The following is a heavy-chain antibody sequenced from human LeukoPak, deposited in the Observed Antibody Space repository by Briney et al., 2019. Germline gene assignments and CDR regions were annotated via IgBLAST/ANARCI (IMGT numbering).Heavy chain of an antibody. CDR1: GYSISSGYY. V-gene: IGHV4-38-2*02. CDR3: ARVGGDYYDRSDYYFDY. CDR2: IYHSGST. Sequence: SETLSLTCTVSGYSISSGYYWGWIRQPPGKGLEWIGSIYHSGSTYYNPSLKSRVTISVDTSKNQFSLKLSSVTAADTAVYYCARVGGDYYDRSDYYFDYWGQGTLVTVSS. D-gene: IGHD3-22*01. J-gene: IGHJ4*02.